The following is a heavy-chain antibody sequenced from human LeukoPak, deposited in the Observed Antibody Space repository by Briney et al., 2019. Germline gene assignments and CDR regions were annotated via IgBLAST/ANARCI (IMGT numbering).Heavy chain of an antibody. D-gene: IGHD2-15*01. J-gene: IGHJ4*02. CDR2: IYYSVST. CDR3: ARDSAATGDYFDY. V-gene: IGHV4-39*07. CDR1: LDPISSNSYS. Sequence: SETLPLTCTGPLDPISSNSYSSGCIRQPPGNGLEQVGSIYYSVSTYYNPSLKSRVTISVDTSKSQFSLKLSSVTAADTAVYYCARDSAATGDYFDYWGQGTLVTVSS.